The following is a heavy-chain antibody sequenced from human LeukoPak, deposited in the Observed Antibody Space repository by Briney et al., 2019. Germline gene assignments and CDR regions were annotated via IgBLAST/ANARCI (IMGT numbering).Heavy chain of an antibody. CDR1: GFTFGDYA. V-gene: IGHV3-49*04. Sequence: PGRSLRLSCTASGFTFGDYAMSWVRQAPGKGQEWVGFIRSKAYGGTTEYAASVKGRFTISRDDSKSIAYLQMNSLKTEDTAVYYCTRMNYYYGMDVWGQGTTVTVSS. CDR2: IRSKAYGGTT. J-gene: IGHJ6*02. CDR3: TRMNYYYGMDV.